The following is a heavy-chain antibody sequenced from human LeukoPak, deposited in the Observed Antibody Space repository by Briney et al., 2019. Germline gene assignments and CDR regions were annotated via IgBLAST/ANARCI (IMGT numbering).Heavy chain of an antibody. J-gene: IGHJ4*02. V-gene: IGHV4-59*12. CDR3: AGERGEEYSSGWYKTNYFYN. Sequence: SETLSLTCTVSGGSISSYYWSWIRQPPGKGLEWIASGDYSGGTYYNPSLESRVAISADMSKNQISLKLTSVTGADTAVYYCAGERGEEYSSGWYKTNYFYNWGQGIRVTVSS. D-gene: IGHD6-19*01. CDR2: GDYSGGT. CDR1: GGSISSYY.